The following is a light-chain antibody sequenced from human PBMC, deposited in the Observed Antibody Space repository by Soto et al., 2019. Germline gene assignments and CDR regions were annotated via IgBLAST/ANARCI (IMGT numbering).Light chain of an antibody. CDR1: QGIRSY. CDR2: AAS. V-gene: IGKV1-9*01. Sequence: DIQLTQSPSFLSASPGDRFTITCRASQGIRSYLAWYQQSPGRAPKLLIYAASTLQSEVPSRFSGSGSGTEFTLTTSSLQPEDFATYYCQQLNTFPITFGQGTRLEI. CDR3: QQLNTFPIT. J-gene: IGKJ5*01.